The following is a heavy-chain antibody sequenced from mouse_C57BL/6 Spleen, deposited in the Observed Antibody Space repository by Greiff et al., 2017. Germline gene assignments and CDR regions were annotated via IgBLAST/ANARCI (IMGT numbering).Heavy chain of an antibody. D-gene: IGHD2-5*01. CDR3: ASAEGDSNYPFAY. J-gene: IGHJ3*01. Sequence: VQLQQPGAELVRPGTSVKLSCKASGYTFTSYWMHWVKQRPGQGLEWIGVIDPSDSYTNYNQKFKGKATLTVDTSSSTAYMQLSSLTSEDSAVYYCASAEGDSNYPFAYWGQGTLVTVSA. CDR2: IDPSDSYT. V-gene: IGHV1-59*01. CDR1: GYTFTSYW.